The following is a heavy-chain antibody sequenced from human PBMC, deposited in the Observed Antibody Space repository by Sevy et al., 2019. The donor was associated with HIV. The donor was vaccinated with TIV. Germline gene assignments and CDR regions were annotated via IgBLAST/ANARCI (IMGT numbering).Heavy chain of an antibody. CDR2: IKRDGSEK. V-gene: IGHV3-7*03. Sequence: GGSLRLSCAASGFTFSSYWMSWVRQAPGKGLEWVANIKRDGSEKYYVDSVKVRFTISRDNAKNSLYLQMNSLRAEDTAVYYCARDCSSTSCLWGLDVWGQGTMVTVSS. J-gene: IGHJ6*02. CDR1: GFTFSSYW. D-gene: IGHD2-2*01. CDR3: ARDCSSTSCLWGLDV.